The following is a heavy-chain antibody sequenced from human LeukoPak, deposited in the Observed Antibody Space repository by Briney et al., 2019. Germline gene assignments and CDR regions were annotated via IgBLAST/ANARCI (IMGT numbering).Heavy chain of an antibody. CDR2: IYHSGIT. D-gene: IGHD1-26*01. CDR1: DYSISSGYGYY. CDR3: ARGRGSYFRVPYYYYMDV. Sequence: PSETLSLTCTVSDYSISSGYGYYWGWIRQPPGKGLEWIGNIYHSGITYYNHFNLSLKSRVTISVDTSKNQFSLKLSSVTAADTAVYYCARGRGSYFRVPYYYYMDVWGKGTTVTVSS. V-gene: IGHV4-38-2*02. J-gene: IGHJ6*03.